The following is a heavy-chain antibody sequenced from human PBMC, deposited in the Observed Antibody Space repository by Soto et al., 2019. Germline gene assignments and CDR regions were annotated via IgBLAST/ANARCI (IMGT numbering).Heavy chain of an antibody. CDR3: ARALLTDYNSRDYHYYFVMDV. V-gene: IGHV4-31*02. J-gene: IGHJ6*02. CDR2: VYHTGTT. CDR1: GGPVSGGDLY. D-gene: IGHD3-22*01. Sequence: SETLSLTCVVSGGPVSGGDLYGSWIRHLPGKGLEWIANVYHTGTTYYNPSLKSRVSMAVDTSQNQFSLILASVTAADTAVYYCARALLTDYNSRDYHYYFVMDVWGQGTSVTVSS.